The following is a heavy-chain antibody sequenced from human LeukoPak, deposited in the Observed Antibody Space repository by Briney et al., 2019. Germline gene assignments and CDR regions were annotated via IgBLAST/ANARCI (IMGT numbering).Heavy chain of an antibody. D-gene: IGHD4-23*01. J-gene: IGHJ4*02. V-gene: IGHV3-48*02. Sequence: PGGSLRLSCAASEFASSTYNMNWVRQAPGKGLEWVSYISTGSSTTYYADSVKGRFTISRDNVENSLYLQMNSLRDEDTAVYYCAGVAAGYSVNYFDYWGQGTLVTVSS. CDR1: EFASSTYN. CDR2: ISTGSSTT. CDR3: AGVAAGYSVNYFDY.